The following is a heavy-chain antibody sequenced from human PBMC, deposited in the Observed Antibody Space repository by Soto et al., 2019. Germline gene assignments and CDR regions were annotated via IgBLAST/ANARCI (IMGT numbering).Heavy chain of an antibody. CDR2: VSGSGGNT. D-gene: IGHD3-22*01. V-gene: IGHV3-23*01. CDR1: EFSFSTYA. Sequence: GSLRLSCVASEFSFSTYAMSWVRQAPGKGLEWISTVSGSGGNTYYADSVRGRFTISRDNSRNTMSLQMSNLRAEDTAIYYCTTDSYSTMIVVRFDYWGHGTLVTVSS. CDR3: TTDSYSTMIVVRFDY. J-gene: IGHJ4*01.